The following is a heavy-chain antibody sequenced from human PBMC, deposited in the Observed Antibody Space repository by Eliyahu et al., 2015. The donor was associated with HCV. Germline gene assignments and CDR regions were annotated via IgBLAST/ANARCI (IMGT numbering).Heavy chain of an antibody. D-gene: IGHD1-1*01. V-gene: IGHV3-30*18. CDR2: ISYDGSNK. CDR3: AKDRTARYKHYYYGMDV. J-gene: IGHJ6*02. Sequence: GLEWVAVISYDGSNKYYADSVKGRFTISRDNSKNTLYLQMNSLRAEDTAVYYCAKDRTARYKHYYYGMDVWGQGTTVTVSS.